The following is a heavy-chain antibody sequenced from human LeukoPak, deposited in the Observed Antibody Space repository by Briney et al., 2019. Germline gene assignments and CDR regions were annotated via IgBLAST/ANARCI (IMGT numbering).Heavy chain of an antibody. CDR2: IGTGGDT. CDR1: GFAFSSYV. V-gene: IGHV3-47*02. CDR3: ARGYYYGSGSIEDFDY. Sequence: GSLRLSCAASGFAFSSYVLHWVRRAPGKGPEWVSAIGTGGDTYYADSVKGRLTISRDNSKNTLYLEINSLRTEDTAVYYCARGYYYGSGSIEDFDYWGQGTLVTVSA. J-gene: IGHJ4*02. D-gene: IGHD3-10*01.